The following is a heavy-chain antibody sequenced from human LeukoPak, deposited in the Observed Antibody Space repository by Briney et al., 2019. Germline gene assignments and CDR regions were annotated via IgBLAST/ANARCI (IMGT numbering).Heavy chain of an antibody. J-gene: IGHJ4*02. CDR2: IWYDGSNK. Sequence: PGGSLRLSCAASGFTFSSYGVHWVRQAPGKGLEWVAVIWYDGSNKYYADSVKGRFTISRDNAKNSLYLQMNSLRDEDTAVYYCARGFGELFYWGQGTLVTVSS. V-gene: IGHV3-33*01. CDR1: GFTFSSYG. CDR3: ARGFGELFY. D-gene: IGHD3-10*01.